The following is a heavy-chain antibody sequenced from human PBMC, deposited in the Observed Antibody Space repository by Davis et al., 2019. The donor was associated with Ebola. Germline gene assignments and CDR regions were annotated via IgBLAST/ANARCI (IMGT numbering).Heavy chain of an antibody. Sequence: SETLSLTCTVSGGSIISSSSYWGWIRQPPRKGLEWIGSIYYSGSTYYNPSLKSRVTISVDTSKNQFSLKLSSVTAADTAVYYCARHGASSSKKRSYYYGMDVWGKGTTVTVSS. CDR1: GGSIISSSSY. CDR2: IYYSGST. D-gene: IGHD6-13*01. V-gene: IGHV4-39*01. CDR3: ARHGASSSKKRSYYYGMDV. J-gene: IGHJ6*04.